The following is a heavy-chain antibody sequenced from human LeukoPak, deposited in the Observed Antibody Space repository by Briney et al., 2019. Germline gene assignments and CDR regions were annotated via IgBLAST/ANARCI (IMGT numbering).Heavy chain of an antibody. CDR2: IYYSGST. D-gene: IGHD3-16*01. CDR1: GGSISSYY. V-gene: IGHV4-59*01. J-gene: IGHJ6*03. CDR3: ARETSQKGAHYMDV. Sequence: PSETLSLTCTVSGGSISSYYWRWIRQPPGKGVEGIGYIYYSGSTNYNPSLKSRVTISVDTSKNQFSLKLSSVTAADTAVYYCARETSQKGAHYMDVWGKGTTVTISS.